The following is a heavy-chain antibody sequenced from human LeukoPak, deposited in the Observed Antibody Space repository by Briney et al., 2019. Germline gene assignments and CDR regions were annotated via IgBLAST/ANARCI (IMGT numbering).Heavy chain of an antibody. CDR2: ISTSGGNT. CDR1: GFTFNNYA. CDR3: AGKVYSKFDY. Sequence: GGSLRLSCAASGFTFNNYAMTWVRQAPGKGPEWVSAISTSGGNTYYADSVKGRFTISRDNSKSTLYLQMNSLRAEDTAVYYCAGKVYSKFDYWGQGTLVTVSS. D-gene: IGHD4-4*01. J-gene: IGHJ4*02. V-gene: IGHV3-23*01.